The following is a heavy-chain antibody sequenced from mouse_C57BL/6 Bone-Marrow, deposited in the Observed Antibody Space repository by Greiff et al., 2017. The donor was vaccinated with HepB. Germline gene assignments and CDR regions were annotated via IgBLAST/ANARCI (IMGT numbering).Heavy chain of an antibody. CDR2: IDPSDSYT. CDR3: ARFDGYSWFAY. D-gene: IGHD2-3*01. Sequence: QVQLQQPGAELVMPGASVKLSCKASGYTFTSYWMHWVKQRPGQGLEWIGEIDPSDSYTNYNQKFKGKSTLTVDKSSSTAYMQLSSLTSEDSAVYYCARFDGYSWFAYWGQGTLVTVSA. CDR1: GYTFTSYW. J-gene: IGHJ3*01. V-gene: IGHV1-69*01.